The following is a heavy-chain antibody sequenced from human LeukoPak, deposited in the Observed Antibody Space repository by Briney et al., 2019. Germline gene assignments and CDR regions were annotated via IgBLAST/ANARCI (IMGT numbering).Heavy chain of an antibody. Sequence: PSETVSLTCTVSGGSISSGGYYWSWIRQHPGKGLEWIGYIYYSGSTYYNPSLKSRVTISVDTSKNQFSLKLSSVTAADTAVYYCARAHYGTTWDFDYWGQGTLVTVSS. V-gene: IGHV4-31*03. CDR2: IYYSGST. CDR1: GGSISSGGYY. J-gene: IGHJ4*02. CDR3: ARAHYGTTWDFDY. D-gene: IGHD3-10*01.